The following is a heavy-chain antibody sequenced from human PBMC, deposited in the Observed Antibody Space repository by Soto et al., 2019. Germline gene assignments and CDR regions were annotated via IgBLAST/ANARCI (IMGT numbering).Heavy chain of an antibody. Sequence: SETLSLTCTVSGGSISSSSYYWGWIRQPPGKGLEWIGNVYYGGSTYYNPSLKSRVTISVETSKSQFSLKLSSVTAADTAVYYCARQADGSSSVYYYGMDVWGQGTTVTVSS. D-gene: IGHD6-6*01. J-gene: IGHJ6*02. CDR2: VYYGGST. V-gene: IGHV4-39*01. CDR1: GGSISSSSYY. CDR3: ARQADGSSSVYYYGMDV.